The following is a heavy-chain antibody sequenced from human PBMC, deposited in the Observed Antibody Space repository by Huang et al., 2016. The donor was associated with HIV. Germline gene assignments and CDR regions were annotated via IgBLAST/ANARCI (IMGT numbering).Heavy chain of an antibody. V-gene: IGHV4-61*09. CDR1: GGSISSGGYS. J-gene: IGHJ4*02. D-gene: IGHD3-3*01. Sequence: QVQLQESGPGLVKPSQTLSLTCTVSGGSISSGGYSWSWIRQPAGKGLEWIGHIYTSGGNNYNPSLKSRVTISVGTSKNQFSLKLSSVTAADTAVYYCARAIFGVVIIPVVFDYWGQGTLVTVSS. CDR3: ARAIFGVVIIPVVFDY. CDR2: IYTSGGN.